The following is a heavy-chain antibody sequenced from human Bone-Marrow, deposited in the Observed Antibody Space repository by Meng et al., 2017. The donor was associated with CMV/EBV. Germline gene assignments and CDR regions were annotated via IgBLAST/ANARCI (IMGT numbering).Heavy chain of an antibody. V-gene: IGHV3-33*01. Sequence: SCAASVFRFSPYGMHWVRPGPGKGLEWVAVIWYAGSNTRYAASVPCRFTLSRDNSKNTLYLQMNPLRAADTAVYYCARDGDARGLFDYWGQGTLVTVSS. CDR1: VFRFSPYG. J-gene: IGHJ4*02. CDR2: IWYAGSNT. D-gene: IGHD7-27*01. CDR3: ARDGDARGLFDY.